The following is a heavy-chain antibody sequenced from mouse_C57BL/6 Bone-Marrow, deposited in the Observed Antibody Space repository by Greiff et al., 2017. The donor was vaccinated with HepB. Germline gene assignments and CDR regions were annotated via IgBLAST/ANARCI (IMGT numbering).Heavy chain of an antibody. CDR1: GYSITSGYY. J-gene: IGHJ4*01. D-gene: IGHD1-1*01. CDR3: ARDGTVVRAMDY. CDR2: ISYDGSN. Sequence: ESGPGLVKPSQSLSLTCSVTGYSITSGYYWNWIRQFPGNKLEWMGYISYDGSNNYNPSLKNRISITRDTSKNQFFLKLNSVTTEDTATYYCARDGTVVRAMDYWGQGTSVTVSS. V-gene: IGHV3-6*01.